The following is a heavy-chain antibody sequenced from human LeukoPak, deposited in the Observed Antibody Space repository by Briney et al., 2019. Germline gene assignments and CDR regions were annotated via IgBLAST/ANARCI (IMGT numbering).Heavy chain of an antibody. Sequence: KPSETLSLTCTVSGGSISSSSYYWGWIRQPPGKGLEWIGRIYTSGSTNYNPSLKSRVTISVDTSKNQFSLKLSSVTAADTAVYYCARDEVATIGYYYYYMDVWGKGTTVTVSS. V-gene: IGHV4-39*07. D-gene: IGHD5-12*01. CDR1: GGSISSSSYY. CDR2: IYTSGST. CDR3: ARDEVATIGYYYYYMDV. J-gene: IGHJ6*03.